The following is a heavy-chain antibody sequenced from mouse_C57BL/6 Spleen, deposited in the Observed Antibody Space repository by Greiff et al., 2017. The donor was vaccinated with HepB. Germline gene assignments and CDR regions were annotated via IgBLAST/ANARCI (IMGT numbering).Heavy chain of an antibody. CDR2: IYPGDGDT. CDR1: GYAFSSSW. J-gene: IGHJ1*03. D-gene: IGHD4-1*01. CDR3: ALGGDWYFDV. Sequence: QVQLQQSGPELVKPGASVKISCKASGYAFSSSWMNWVKQRPGKGLEWIGRIYPGDGDTNYNGKFKGKATLTADKSSSTAYMQLSSLTSEDSAVHFCALGGDWYFDVWGTGTTVTVSS. V-gene: IGHV1-82*01.